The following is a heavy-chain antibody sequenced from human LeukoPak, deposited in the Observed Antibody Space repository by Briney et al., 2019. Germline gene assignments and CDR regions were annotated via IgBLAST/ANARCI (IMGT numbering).Heavy chain of an antibody. CDR2: ISTSVNTI. V-gene: IGHV3-11*01. Sequence: GGSLRLSCAASGFTFSDYYMSWIRQAPGKGLEWVSYISTSVNTIYYADSVKGRFTVSRDNAKNSLYLQMNSLRAEDTAVYYCARAPHYSNYGPYYYGMDVWGQGTTVTVSS. D-gene: IGHD4-11*01. CDR1: GFTFSDYY. J-gene: IGHJ6*02. CDR3: ARAPHYSNYGPYYYGMDV.